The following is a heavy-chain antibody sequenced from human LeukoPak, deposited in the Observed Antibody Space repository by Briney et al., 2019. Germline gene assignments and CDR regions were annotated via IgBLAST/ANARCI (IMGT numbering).Heavy chain of an antibody. CDR2: IYYTGST. J-gene: IGHJ6*03. D-gene: IGHD6-6*01. V-gene: IGHV4-4*02. Sequence: SGTLSLTCAVSGGSISSSNWWSWVRQPPGKGLERIGYIYYTGSTNYNPSLKSRVTISVDTSKNQFSLKLSSVTAADTAVYYCARDLREYSSPTGNYYMDVWGKGTTVTVSS. CDR1: GGSISSSNW. CDR3: ARDLREYSSPTGNYYMDV.